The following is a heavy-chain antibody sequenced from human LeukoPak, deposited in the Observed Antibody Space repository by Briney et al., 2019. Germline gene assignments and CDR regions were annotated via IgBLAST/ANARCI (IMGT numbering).Heavy chain of an antibody. CDR3: ARDRVGHFDY. CDR2: ISYDGSNK. J-gene: IGHJ4*02. Sequence: GGSLRLSCAASGLTFSSYAMHWVRQAPGKGLEWVAVISYDGSNKYYADSVKGRFTISRDNSKNTLYLQMNSLRAEDTAVYYCARDRVGHFDYWGQGTLVTVSS. D-gene: IGHD3/OR15-3a*01. CDR1: GLTFSSYA. V-gene: IGHV3-30-3*01.